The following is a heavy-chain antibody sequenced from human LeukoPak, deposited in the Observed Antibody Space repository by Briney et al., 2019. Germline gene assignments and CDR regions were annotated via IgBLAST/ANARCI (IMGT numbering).Heavy chain of an antibody. CDR2: IKHDGSEE. D-gene: IGHD3-10*02. Sequence: PGGSLRLSCEVSGITFSSLWMSWFRQAPGKGLEWVADIKHDGSEEHYVASVKGRFTISRDNAKLYLQMNSLRADDTAVYYCAGVQGWHFDLWGLGTLFTVSS. CDR3: AGVQGWHFDL. V-gene: IGHV3-7*01. J-gene: IGHJ2*01. CDR1: GITFSSLW.